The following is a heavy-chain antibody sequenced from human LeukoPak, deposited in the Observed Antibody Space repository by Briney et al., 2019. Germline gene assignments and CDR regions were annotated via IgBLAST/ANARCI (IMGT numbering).Heavy chain of an antibody. D-gene: IGHD6-13*01. V-gene: IGHV3-48*03. CDR2: ISSSGSTI. J-gene: IGHJ4*02. Sequence: PGGSLRLSCAASGFTFSSYEVHWVRQAPGKGLEWVSYISSSGSTIYYADSVKGRFTISRDNAKNSLYLQMNSLRAEDTAVYYCARGQLAAAVYFDYWGQGTLVTVSS. CDR1: GFTFSSYE. CDR3: ARGQLAAAVYFDY.